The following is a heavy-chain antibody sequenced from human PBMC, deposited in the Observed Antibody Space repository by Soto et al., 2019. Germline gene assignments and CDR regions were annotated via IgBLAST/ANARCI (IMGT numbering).Heavy chain of an antibody. CDR3: AKDPNDYDSSAYYVDY. V-gene: IGHV3-23*01. Sequence: HPGGSLRLSCAASGFTFSIYAMSWVRHAPGKGLEWVSAISDSGDKTYYADSVKGRFTVSRDNSKNTLYLQMNSLRAEDTAVYFCAKDPNDYDSSAYYVDYWGRGTLVTVSS. J-gene: IGHJ4*02. CDR1: GFTFSIYA. D-gene: IGHD3-22*01. CDR2: ISDSGDKT.